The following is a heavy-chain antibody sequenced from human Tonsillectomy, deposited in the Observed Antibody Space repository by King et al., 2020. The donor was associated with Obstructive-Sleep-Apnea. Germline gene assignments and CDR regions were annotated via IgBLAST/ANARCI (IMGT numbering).Heavy chain of an antibody. CDR2: ISGSGGST. CDR3: AKDQVSTIFGVDTPPDY. D-gene: IGHD3-3*01. V-gene: IGHV3-23*04. CDR1: GFTFSSYA. J-gene: IGHJ4*02. Sequence: VQLVESGGGLVQPGGSLRLSCAASGFTFSSYAMSWVRQAPGKGLEWVSAISGSGGSTYYADSVKGRFTISRDNSKNTLYLQMNSLRAEDTAVYYCAKDQVSTIFGVDTPPDYWGQGTLVTVSS.